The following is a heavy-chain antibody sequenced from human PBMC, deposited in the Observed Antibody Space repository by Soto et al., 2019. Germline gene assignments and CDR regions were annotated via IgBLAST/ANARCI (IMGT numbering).Heavy chain of an antibody. J-gene: IGHJ5*02. CDR1: GGSISSGGYS. Sequence: QLQLQESGSGLVKPSQTLSLTCAVSGGSISSGGYSWSWIRQPPGKVLEWIGYIYHSGSTYYNPSLKSRVTISVDRSKNQFSLKLSSVTAADTAGYYCARGSVVVPAALKTWGQGTLVTVSS. V-gene: IGHV4-30-2*01. D-gene: IGHD2-2*01. CDR2: IYHSGST. CDR3: ARGSVVVPAALKT.